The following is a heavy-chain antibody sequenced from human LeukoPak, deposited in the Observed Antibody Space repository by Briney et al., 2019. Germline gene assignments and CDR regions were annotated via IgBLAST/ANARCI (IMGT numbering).Heavy chain of an antibody. D-gene: IGHD1-1*01. Sequence: GKSLRLSCAASEFTFSSYTMHWVRQAPGKGLEWVAFISFNGNEKKYGGSVKGRFTISRDNSNSMLYLQMTGLRFDDTAVYYCARDRSTTSKFFDPWGQGTLVTVSS. CDR1: EFTFSSYT. CDR3: ARDRSTTSKFFDP. V-gene: IGHV3-30*04. CDR2: ISFNGNEK. J-gene: IGHJ5*02.